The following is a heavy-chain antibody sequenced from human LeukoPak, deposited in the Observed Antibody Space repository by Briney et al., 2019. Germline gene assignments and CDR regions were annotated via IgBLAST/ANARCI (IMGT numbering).Heavy chain of an antibody. Sequence: GGSLRLSCAAPGFTFSFYWMSWVRQAPGEGLEWVGNMHRDGSEINYVNSVRGRFTISRDNAKNSVYLRMNSLRAEDTAVYFCVRDLGFSTFDNWGQGTLVTVSS. CDR1: GFTFSFYW. V-gene: IGHV3-7*01. D-gene: IGHD5/OR15-5a*01. J-gene: IGHJ4*02. CDR2: MHRDGSEI. CDR3: VRDLGFSTFDN.